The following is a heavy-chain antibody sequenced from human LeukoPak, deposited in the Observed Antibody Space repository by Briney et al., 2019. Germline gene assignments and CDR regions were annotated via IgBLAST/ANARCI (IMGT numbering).Heavy chain of an antibody. Sequence: PGGSLRLSCAGSGFTFNKYWLTWVRQAPGKGLEWVANINQDDRQIYYLGSVGGRFTITRDNARNCLRLQINSIRDEDTALYYCARGYSYPGTYYLYFFAHWGQGTPVTVSS. CDR1: GFTFNKYW. V-gene: IGHV3-7*01. CDR3: ARGYSYPGTYYLYFFAH. CDR2: INQDDRQI. D-gene: IGHD3-10*01. J-gene: IGHJ4*02.